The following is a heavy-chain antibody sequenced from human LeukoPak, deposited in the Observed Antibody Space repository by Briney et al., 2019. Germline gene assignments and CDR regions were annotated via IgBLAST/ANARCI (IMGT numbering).Heavy chain of an antibody. J-gene: IGHJ4*02. CDR3: ASSIYYGSGSYLPYYFDY. CDR2: IIPIFGTA. CDR1: GGTFISYA. V-gene: IGHV1-69*13. Sequence: GASVKVSCKASGGTFISYAISWVRQAPGQGLEWMGGIIPIFGTANYAQKFQGRVTITADESTSTAYMELSSLRSEDTAVYYCASSIYYGSGSYLPYYFDYWGQGTLVTVSS. D-gene: IGHD3-10*01.